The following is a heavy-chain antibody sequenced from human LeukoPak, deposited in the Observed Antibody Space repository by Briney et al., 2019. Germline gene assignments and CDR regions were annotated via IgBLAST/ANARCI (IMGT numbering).Heavy chain of an antibody. J-gene: IGHJ3*02. Sequence: HPGGSLRLSCAASEFSVGSNYMTWVRQAPGKGLEWVSLIYSGGSTYYADSVKGRFTISRDNSKNTLYLQMNSLRAEDTAVYYCARASQSLLLRAPFDIWGQGTVVTVSS. V-gene: IGHV3-53*01. CDR1: EFSVGSNY. D-gene: IGHD2-15*01. CDR2: IYSGGST. CDR3: ARASQSLLLRAPFDI.